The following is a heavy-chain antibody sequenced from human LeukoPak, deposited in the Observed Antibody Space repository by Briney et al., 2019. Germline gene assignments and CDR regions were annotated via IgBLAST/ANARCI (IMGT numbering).Heavy chain of an antibody. CDR2: IYYSGST. V-gene: IGHV4-39*07. CDR1: GGSISSSSYY. CDR3: ARGVTMVRGVIMGYYYYMDV. J-gene: IGHJ6*03. Sequence: SETLSLTCTVSGGSISSSSYYWGWIRQPPGKGLEWIGSIYYSGSTYYNPSLKSRVTMSVDTSKNQFSLKLSSVTAADTAVYYCARGVTMVRGVIMGYYYYMDVWGKGTTVTVSS. D-gene: IGHD3-10*01.